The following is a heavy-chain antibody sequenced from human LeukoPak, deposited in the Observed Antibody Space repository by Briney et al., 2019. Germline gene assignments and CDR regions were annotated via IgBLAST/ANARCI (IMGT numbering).Heavy chain of an antibody. D-gene: IGHD6-13*01. CDR1: GYTFTSYA. V-gene: IGHV1-3*01. CDR3: ARKISSSWYFSVDFDY. CDR2: INAGNGNT. Sequence: ASVKVSCKASGYTFTSYAMHWVRQAPGQRLEWMGWINAGNGNTKYSQKLQGRVTITRDTSASTAYMELSSLRSEDTAVYYCARKISSSWYFSVDFDYWGQGTLVTVSS. J-gene: IGHJ4*02.